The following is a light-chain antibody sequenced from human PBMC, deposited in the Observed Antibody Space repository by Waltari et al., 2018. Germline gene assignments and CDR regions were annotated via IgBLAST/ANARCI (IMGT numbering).Light chain of an antibody. V-gene: IGLV2-23*02. J-gene: IGLJ2*01. Sequence: QSALTQPASVSGSPGQSISISCTGTSNDVGGYNLVSWYQQHPSKAPKLIIYEVTKRPSGVSNRFSGSKSGNTASLTISGLQAEDEADYYCCSYAGSSTFERVFGGGTKLTVL. CDR2: EVT. CDR3: CSYAGSSTFERV. CDR1: SNDVGGYNL.